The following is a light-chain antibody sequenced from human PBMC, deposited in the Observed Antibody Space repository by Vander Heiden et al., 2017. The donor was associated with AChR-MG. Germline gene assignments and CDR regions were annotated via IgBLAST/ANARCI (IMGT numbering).Light chain of an antibody. CDR1: TGAVTSGHY. CDR3: LLSDGGVGEV. J-gene: IGLJ2*01. Sequence: QAVVTQEPSLTVSPGGTVTLTCGSSTGAVTSGHYPRWYQQKPGQAPTTLIYATTNTNSWAPARFSGSLLGGTAALTLSGAQPEDEADYYCLLSDGGVGEVFGGGTKLTVL. V-gene: IGLV7-46*01. CDR2: ATT.